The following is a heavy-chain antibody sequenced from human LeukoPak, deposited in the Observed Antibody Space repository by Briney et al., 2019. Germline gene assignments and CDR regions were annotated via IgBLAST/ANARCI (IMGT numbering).Heavy chain of an antibody. V-gene: IGHV1-8*01. CDR3: ARGRWRYSHSTNWFDP. J-gene: IGHJ5*02. D-gene: IGHD5-18*01. Sequence: NSGNTGYAQKFQGRVTMTRNTSISTAYMELSSLRSEDTAVYYSARGRWRYSHSTNWFDPWGQGTLVTVSS. CDR2: NSGNT.